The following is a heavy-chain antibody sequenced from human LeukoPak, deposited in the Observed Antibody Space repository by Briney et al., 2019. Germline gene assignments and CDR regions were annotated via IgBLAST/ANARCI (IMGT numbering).Heavy chain of an antibody. Sequence: PGGSLRLSCAASGFSLDDYGMSWVRRVPGKGLEWVSGIDWSGGSIHYGDSLKGRFTISRDNAKNSLYLQVESLRAEDTALYYCARGPRGCSGGSCAQFDYWGQGTLVTVSS. CDR2: IDWSGGSI. CDR3: ARGPRGCSGGSCAQFDY. J-gene: IGHJ4*02. V-gene: IGHV3-20*04. D-gene: IGHD2-15*01. CDR1: GFSLDDYG.